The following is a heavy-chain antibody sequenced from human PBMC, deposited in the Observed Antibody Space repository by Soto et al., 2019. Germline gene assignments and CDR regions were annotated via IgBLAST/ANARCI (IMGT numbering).Heavy chain of an antibody. CDR2: INSDGSST. J-gene: IGHJ3*02. D-gene: IGHD2-21*01. Sequence: GGSLRLSCAASGFTFSSDWMHWVRQAPGKGLVWVSRINSDGSSTSYADSVKGRFTISRDNAKNTLYLQMNSLRAEDTAVYYCARDVIAADAFDIWGQGTMVTVSS. CDR1: GFTFSSDW. CDR3: ARDVIAADAFDI. V-gene: IGHV3-74*01.